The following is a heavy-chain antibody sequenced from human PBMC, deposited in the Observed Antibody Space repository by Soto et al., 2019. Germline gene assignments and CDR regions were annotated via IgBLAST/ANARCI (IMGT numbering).Heavy chain of an antibody. V-gene: IGHV3-23*01. CDR2: ISGSCGST. Sequence: GGSLRLSCAASGFTFSSYAMSWVRQAPGKGLEWVSAISGSCGSTYYADSVKGRFTISRDNSKNTLYLQMNSLRADDTAVYYCAKMFCSSTSCLDYWGQGTLVTVSS. D-gene: IGHD2-2*01. CDR1: GFTFSSYA. J-gene: IGHJ4*02. CDR3: AKMFCSSTSCLDY.